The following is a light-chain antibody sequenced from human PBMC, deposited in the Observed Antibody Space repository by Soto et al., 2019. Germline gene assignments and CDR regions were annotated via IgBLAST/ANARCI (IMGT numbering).Light chain of an antibody. J-gene: IGKJ1*01. CDR2: AAS. CDR3: QQSYSTPPKT. Sequence: DIQMTQSPSSLSASVGDRVTITCRASQSISSYLNWYQQKPGEAPKLLIYAASSLQSGVPSRFSGSGSGTDFTLTISSLQPEDFATYYCQQSYSTPPKTFGQGTRVDIK. CDR1: QSISSY. V-gene: IGKV1-39*01.